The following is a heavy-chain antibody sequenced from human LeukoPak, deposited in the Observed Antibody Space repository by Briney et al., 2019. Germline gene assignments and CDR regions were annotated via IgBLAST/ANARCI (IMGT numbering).Heavy chain of an antibody. V-gene: IGHV4-34*01. D-gene: IGHD3-10*01. CDR3: AKHYMGSYDNRGLDY. CDR2: INHSGST. Sequence: SETLSLTCAVYGGSFSGYYWSWIRQPPGKGLEWIGEINHSGSTNYNPSLKSRVTISVDTSKNQFSLKLSSVTAADTAVYYCAKHYMGSYDNRGLDYWGQGTLVTVSS. CDR1: GGSFSGYY. J-gene: IGHJ4*02.